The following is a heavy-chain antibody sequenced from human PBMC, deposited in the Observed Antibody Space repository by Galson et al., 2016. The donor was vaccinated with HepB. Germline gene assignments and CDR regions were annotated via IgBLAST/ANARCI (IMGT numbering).Heavy chain of an antibody. V-gene: IGHV3-23*01. CDR2: IGGMGTTT. D-gene: IGHD3-22*01. CDR1: GFTFNNYA. J-gene: IGHJ4*02. Sequence: SLRLSCAASGFTFNNYAMSWVRQAPGKGLEWASTIGGMGTTTFYADSVKGRFTVARDNSKDTLYLQMNSLRAEDTAVYYCAKGRNYYDNSGYFADWGRGTLVTVSS. CDR3: AKGRNYYDNSGYFAD.